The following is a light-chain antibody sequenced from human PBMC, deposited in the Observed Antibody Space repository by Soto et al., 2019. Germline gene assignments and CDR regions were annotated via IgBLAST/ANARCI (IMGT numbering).Light chain of an antibody. Sequence: DLQMTQSPSTLSASVGDSVTITCRASQSISSWLAWYQQKPGTAPKLLIYKASNLESGVPSRFSGSGYGTEFSLTISSLQTDDFATYYCQQYSGASPWTFGQGTRVEIK. J-gene: IGKJ1*01. CDR1: QSISSW. CDR3: QQYSGASPWT. V-gene: IGKV1-5*03. CDR2: KAS.